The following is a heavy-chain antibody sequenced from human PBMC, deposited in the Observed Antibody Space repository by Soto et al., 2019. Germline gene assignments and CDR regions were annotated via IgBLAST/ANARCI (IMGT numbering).Heavy chain of an antibody. Sequence: SVKVSCTASGCTFSIYAISWVRQAPGQGLEWMGGIIPIFGTANYAQKFQGRVTITADESTSTAYMELSSLRSEDTAVYYCARRRHYYDSSGPNWFDPWGQGTLVTVSS. CDR1: GCTFSIYA. V-gene: IGHV1-69*13. D-gene: IGHD3-22*01. CDR3: ARRRHYYDSSGPNWFDP. J-gene: IGHJ5*02. CDR2: IIPIFGTA.